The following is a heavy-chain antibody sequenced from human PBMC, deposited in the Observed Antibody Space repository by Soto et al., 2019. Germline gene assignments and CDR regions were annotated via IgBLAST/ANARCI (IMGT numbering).Heavy chain of an antibody. V-gene: IGHV3-23*01. Sequence: EVLLLESGGGLVQPGGSLRLSCAASGFTFSSYAMSWVRQAPGKGLEWVSAISGSGGSTYYADSVKGRFTISRDHSKNTLYRQMSSLRAEDTAVYDCAKDTYDYIWGSYTFDYWGQGTLVTVSS. CDR2: ISGSGGST. CDR3: AKDTYDYIWGSYTFDY. J-gene: IGHJ4*02. D-gene: IGHD3-16*01. CDR1: GFTFSSYA.